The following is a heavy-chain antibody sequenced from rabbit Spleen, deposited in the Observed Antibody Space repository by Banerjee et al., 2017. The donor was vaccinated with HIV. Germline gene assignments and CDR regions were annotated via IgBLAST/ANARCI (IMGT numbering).Heavy chain of an antibody. CDR2: IDTSNGDT. V-gene: IGHV1S45*01. Sequence: LEESGGGLVKPGGTLTLTCTVSGFSFSSNWICWVRQAPGKGLEWIACIDTSNGDTDYANWPKGRFTVSKTSSTTVTLQLNSLTAADTATYFCARGSAMMTMVITGYYLSLWGPGTLVTVS. D-gene: IGHD2-1*01. J-gene: IGHJ4*01. CDR1: GFSFSSNW. CDR3: ARGSAMMTMVITGYYLSL.